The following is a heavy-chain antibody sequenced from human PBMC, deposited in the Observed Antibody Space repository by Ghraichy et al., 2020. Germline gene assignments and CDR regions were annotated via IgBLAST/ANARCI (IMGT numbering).Heavy chain of an antibody. J-gene: IGHJ3*02. CDR2: IHGNSVGK. V-gene: IGHV3-23*01. Sequence: GGSLRLSCTASGFTFSTYAMSWVRQAPGKGPEWVSSIHGNSVGKYYTDSVKGRFIVSRDDSKNTLYLEMSSLRVDDTAMYFCVKDSFTNKGVFDAFDIWGRGTMVTVSS. CDR3: VKDSFTNKGVFDAFDI. CDR1: GFTFSTYA. D-gene: IGHD2-2*01.